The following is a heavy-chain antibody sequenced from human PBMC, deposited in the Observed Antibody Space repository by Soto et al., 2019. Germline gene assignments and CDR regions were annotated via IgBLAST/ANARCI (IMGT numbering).Heavy chain of an antibody. Sequence: GGSLRLSCAASGFTFSSYWMHWVRQAPGKGLVWVSRIKSDGSSTSYADSVKGRFSISRDNAKNTLYLQMNSLRAEDTAVYYCARDVAHIPVAGTDFDYWGQGTLVTLSS. CDR2: IKSDGSST. D-gene: IGHD6-19*01. CDR1: GFTFSSYW. V-gene: IGHV3-74*01. CDR3: ARDVAHIPVAGTDFDY. J-gene: IGHJ4*02.